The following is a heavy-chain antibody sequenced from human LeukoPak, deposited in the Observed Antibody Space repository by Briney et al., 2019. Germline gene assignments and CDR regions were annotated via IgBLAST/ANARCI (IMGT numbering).Heavy chain of an antibody. V-gene: IGHV1-18*01. CDR2: ISAYNGNT. CDR1: GYTFTSYG. CDR3: ANNMVRDLYGMDV. J-gene: IGHJ6*02. Sequence: ASVKVSCKASGYTFTSYGISWVRQAPGQGLEWMVWISAYNGNTNYAQKLQGRVTMTTDTSTSTAYMELRSLRSDDTAVYYCANNMVRDLYGMDVWGQGTTVTVSS. D-gene: IGHD3-10*01.